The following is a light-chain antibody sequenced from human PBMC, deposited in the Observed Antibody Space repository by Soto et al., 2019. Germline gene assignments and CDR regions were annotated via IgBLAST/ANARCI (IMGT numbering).Light chain of an antibody. CDR1: QSVSSS. J-gene: IGKJ4*01. CDR2: GAS. Sequence: EVVMTQSPATLSVSPGERATLSCRASQSVSSSLAWYQQKPGQAPRLLIYGASTRATGIPARFSGSGSGTEFTLTISSLQSEDFATYYCQQYYSYPLTFGGGTKVDIK. CDR3: QQYYSYPLT. V-gene: IGKV3-15*01.